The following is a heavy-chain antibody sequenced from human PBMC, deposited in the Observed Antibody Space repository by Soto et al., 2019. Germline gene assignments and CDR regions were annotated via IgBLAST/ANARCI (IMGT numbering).Heavy chain of an antibody. CDR2: ISYDGSNK. J-gene: IGHJ3*02. D-gene: IGHD2-2*02. CDR3: AKLTYCSSTSCHKGDAFDI. CDR1: GFTFISYG. Sequence: PGGSLRLSCAASGFTFISYGMHWVRQAPGKGLEWVAVISYDGSNKYYADSVKGRFTISRDNSKNTLYLQMNSLRAEDTAVYYCAKLTYCSSTSCHKGDAFDIWGQGTMVTVSS. V-gene: IGHV3-30*18.